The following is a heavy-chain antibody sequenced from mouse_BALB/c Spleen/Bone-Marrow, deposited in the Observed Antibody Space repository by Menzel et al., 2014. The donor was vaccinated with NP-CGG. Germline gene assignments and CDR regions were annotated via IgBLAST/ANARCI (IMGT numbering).Heavy chain of an antibody. J-gene: IGHJ4*01. CDR2: ISSGGSYT. Sequence: EVKVVESGGGLVKPGGSLKLSCAASGFTFSSYAMSWVRQSPEKRLEWVAEISSGGSYTYYPDTVTGRFTISRDNAKNTLYLEMSSLRSRDTAMYYCARDYYGSSYAMDYWGQGTSVTVSS. V-gene: IGHV5-9-4*01. CDR3: ARDYYGSSYAMDY. CDR1: GFTFSSYA. D-gene: IGHD1-1*01.